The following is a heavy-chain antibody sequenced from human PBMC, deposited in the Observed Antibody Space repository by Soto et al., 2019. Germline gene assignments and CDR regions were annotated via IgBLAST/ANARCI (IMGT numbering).Heavy chain of an antibody. J-gene: IGHJ6*03. CDR2: IYYSGST. CDR1: GGSISSSSYY. V-gene: IGHV4-39*01. CDR3: ARLNYYYYYIDV. Sequence: SETLSLTCTVSGGSISSSSYYWGWIRQPPGKGLVWIGSIYYSGSTYYNPSLKSRVTISVDTSKNQFSLKLSSVTAADTAVYYCARLNYYYYYIDVWGKGTTVTVSS.